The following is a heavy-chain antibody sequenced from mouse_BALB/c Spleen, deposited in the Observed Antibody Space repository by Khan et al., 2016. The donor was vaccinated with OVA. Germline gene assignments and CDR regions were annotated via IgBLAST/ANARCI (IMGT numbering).Heavy chain of an antibody. CDR2: VNTETGEP. J-gene: IGHJ3*01. CDR3: DRAGRATFSY. V-gene: IGHV9-2-1*01. CDR1: GYTFTDYS. Sequence: QIQLVQSGPELKKPGETVKISCKASGYTFTDYSIHWVKQAPGKGLQWMGWVNTETGEPTYADDFKGRFAFSLETSASTAYLQIHNLKNEDTATYFCDRAGRATFSYWGQGTLVTVSA. D-gene: IGHD3-1*01.